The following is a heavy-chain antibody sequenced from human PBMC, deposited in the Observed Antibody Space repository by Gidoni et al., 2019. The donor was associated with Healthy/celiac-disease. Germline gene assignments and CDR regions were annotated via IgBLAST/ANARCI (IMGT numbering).Heavy chain of an antibody. CDR3: ARSLSGWYNGWFDP. CDR1: GFTVSSNY. Sequence: EVQLVASGGGLVQPGGSLRLSCAASGFTVSSNYMSWVRQAPGKGLEWVSGSYSGGSTYYADSVKGRFTISRDNSKNTLYLQMNSLRAEDTAVYYCARSLSGWYNGWFDPWGQGTLVTVSS. CDR2: SYSGGST. D-gene: IGHD6-19*01. J-gene: IGHJ5*02. V-gene: IGHV3-66*02.